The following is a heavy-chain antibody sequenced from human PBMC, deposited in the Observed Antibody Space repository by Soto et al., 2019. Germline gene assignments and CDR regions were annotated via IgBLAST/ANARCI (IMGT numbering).Heavy chain of an antibody. D-gene: IGHD2-8*01. V-gene: IGHV3-23*01. CDR1: EFTFTAYA. J-gene: IGHJ4*02. CDR3: AKFMAPYCTNGVCYRSSFDY. Sequence: GGSLRLSCAASEFTFTAYAMSWVRQAPGKGLEWVSSISSGGGSTYYADSVKDRFTISRDNSKNTLYLQMNSLRAEDTAVYHCAKFMAPYCTNGVCYRSSFDYWGQGTLVTVSS. CDR2: ISSGGGST.